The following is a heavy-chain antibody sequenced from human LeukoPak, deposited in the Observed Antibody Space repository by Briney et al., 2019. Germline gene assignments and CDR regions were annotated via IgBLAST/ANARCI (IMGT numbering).Heavy chain of an antibody. J-gene: IGHJ4*02. D-gene: IGHD5-18*01. Sequence: GGSLKLSCAASGFTFSNYAMSWVRQAPGKGLEWVSAISGSADGTYYADSVKGRFTISRDNSKNTLYLQMNSLRAEDAAVYYRAKDLVGDSYGSIDYWGQGTLVTVSS. CDR1: GFTFSNYA. CDR2: ISGSADGT. V-gene: IGHV3-23*01. CDR3: AKDLVGDSYGSIDY.